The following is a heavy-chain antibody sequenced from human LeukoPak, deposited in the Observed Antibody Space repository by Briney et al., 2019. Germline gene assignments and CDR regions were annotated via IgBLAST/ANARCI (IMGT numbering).Heavy chain of an antibody. CDR3: ARVFTLGGTDYYDSSGPPKY. Sequence: SVKVSCKASGGTFSSYAISWVRQAPGQGLEWMGGIIPIFGTANYAQKFQGRVTITADESTSTAYMELSSLRSEDTAVYYCARVFTLGGTDYYDSSGPPKYWGQGTLVTVSS. J-gene: IGHJ4*02. CDR1: GGTFSSYA. CDR2: IIPIFGTA. D-gene: IGHD3-22*01. V-gene: IGHV1-69*13.